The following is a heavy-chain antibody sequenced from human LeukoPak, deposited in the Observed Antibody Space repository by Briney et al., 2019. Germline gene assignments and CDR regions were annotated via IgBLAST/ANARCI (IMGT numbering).Heavy chain of an antibody. D-gene: IGHD1-26*01. Sequence: GGSLRLSCTVAGFTVSSNSMSWVRQAPGKGLEWVSFIYSDNTHYSDSVKGRFTISRDNSKNTLYLQMNSLRAEDTAVYYCARDPDQIVGANFDYWGQGTPVTVSS. J-gene: IGHJ4*02. CDR3: ARDPDQIVGANFDY. V-gene: IGHV3-53*01. CDR2: IYSDNT. CDR1: GFTVSSNS.